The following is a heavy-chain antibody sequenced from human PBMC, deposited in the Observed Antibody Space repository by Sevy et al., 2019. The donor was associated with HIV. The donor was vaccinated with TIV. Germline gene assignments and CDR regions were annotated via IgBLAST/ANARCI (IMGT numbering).Heavy chain of an antibody. CDR3: ARHILSSSWYNPNYYYGMDV. CDR1: GGSISSGTYY. CDR2: IYYSGTS. D-gene: IGHD6-13*01. Sequence: SETLSLTCTVSGGSISSGTYYWGWIRQPPGKGLEWIGNIYYSGTSYYSPSLKSRVTISVDTSKNQFSLKLSSVTAADTAVYYCARHILSSSWYNPNYYYGMDVWGQGTTVTVSS. J-gene: IGHJ6*02. V-gene: IGHV4-39*01.